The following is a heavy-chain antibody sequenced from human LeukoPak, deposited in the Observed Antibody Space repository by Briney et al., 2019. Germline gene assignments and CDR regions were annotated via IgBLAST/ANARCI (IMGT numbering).Heavy chain of an antibody. CDR2: IYYSGST. CDR1: GGSISSGGYY. V-gene: IGHV4-31*03. CDR3: ARASPRTPYYYGSGSYYHDY. D-gene: IGHD3-10*01. Sequence: SETLSLTCTVSGGSISSGGYYWSPIRQHPGKGLEWIGYIYYSGSTYYNPSLKSRVTISVDTSKNQFSLKLSSVTAADTAVYYCARASPRTPYYYGSGSYYHDYWGQGTLVTVSS. J-gene: IGHJ4*02.